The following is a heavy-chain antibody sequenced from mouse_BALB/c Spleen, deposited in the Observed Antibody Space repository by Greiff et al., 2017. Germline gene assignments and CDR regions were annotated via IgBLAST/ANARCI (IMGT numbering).Heavy chain of an antibody. J-gene: IGHJ2*01. D-gene: IGHD2-4*01. CDR3: ARRGYDYDADY. Sequence: EVQLQQSGPELVKPGASVKIPCKASGYTFTDYNMDWVKQSHGKSLEWIGDINPNNGGTIYNQKFKGKATLTVDKSSSTAYMELRSLTSEDTAVYYCARRGYDYDADYWGQGTTLTVSS. CDR2: INPNNGGT. V-gene: IGHV1-18*01. CDR1: GYTFTDYN.